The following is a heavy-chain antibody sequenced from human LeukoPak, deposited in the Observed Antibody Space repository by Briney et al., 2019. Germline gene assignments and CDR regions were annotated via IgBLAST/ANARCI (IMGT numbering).Heavy chain of an antibody. Sequence: GGSLRLSCAASGFTFSSYGIHWVRQAPGKGLEWVTFIGYDGRNKYYADSVKGRFTISRDNSKNTLYLQMNSLRAEDTAVYYCAKDDAYYYADYWGQGNLVTVSS. J-gene: IGHJ4*02. V-gene: IGHV3-30*02. CDR3: AKDDAYYYADY. CDR1: GFTFSSYG. D-gene: IGHD3-10*01. CDR2: IGYDGRNK.